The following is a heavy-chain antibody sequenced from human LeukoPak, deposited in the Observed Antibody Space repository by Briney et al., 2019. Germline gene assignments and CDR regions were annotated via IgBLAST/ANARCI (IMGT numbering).Heavy chain of an antibody. V-gene: IGHV3-74*01. D-gene: IGHD3-10*01. CDR3: ARVSGPGMNEYFHL. CDR2: INNDGTTT. J-gene: IGHJ1*01. CDR1: GFTFSGAW. Sequence: GGSLRLSCAASGFTFSGAWLHWVRQAPGKGLVWVSRINNDGTTTKYADSVKGRFTISRDNAKNTLYLQMNSLRAEDTAVYYCARVSGPGMNEYFHLWGQGTMVTVSS.